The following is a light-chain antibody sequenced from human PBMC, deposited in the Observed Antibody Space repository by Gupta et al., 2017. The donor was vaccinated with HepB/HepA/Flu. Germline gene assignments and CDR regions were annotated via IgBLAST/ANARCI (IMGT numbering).Light chain of an antibody. CDR1: QSVSSY. CDR3: QQRSNWPPIT. J-gene: IGKJ5*01. Sequence: EIVLTQSPATLSLSPGERATLPCRASQSVSSYLAGYQQKPGQAPRLLIYDASNRATGSPARFSGSGSGTDFTLTISSLEPEDFAVYYCQQRSNWPPITFGQGTRLEIK. CDR2: DAS. V-gene: IGKV3-11*01.